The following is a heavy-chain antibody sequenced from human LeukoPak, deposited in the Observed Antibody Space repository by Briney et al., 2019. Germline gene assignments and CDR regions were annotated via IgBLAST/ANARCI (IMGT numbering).Heavy chain of an antibody. CDR3: ARDNVAAAGSSPTPFDY. J-gene: IGHJ4*02. D-gene: IGHD6-13*01. CDR1: GGSFSGYY. V-gene: IGHV4-34*01. Sequence: SETLSLTCAVYGGSFSGYYWSWIRQPPGKGLEWIGEINHSGSTNYNPSLKSRVTISVDTSKNQFPLKLSSVTAADTAVYYCARDNVAAAGSSPTPFDYWGQGTLVTVSS. CDR2: INHSGST.